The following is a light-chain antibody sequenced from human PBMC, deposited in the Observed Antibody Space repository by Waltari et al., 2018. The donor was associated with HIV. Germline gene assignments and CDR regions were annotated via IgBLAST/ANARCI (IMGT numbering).Light chain of an antibody. CDR3: QHYVSSPYT. J-gene: IGKJ2*01. Sequence: ELVLTQSPGTLSLSPGERATLSCRASQSVRNTYLAWYQQKRGQAPRLLFYAASIRATGVPDRFTGSGSGTDFTLTISRLEPEDSAVYYCQHYVSSPYTFGQGTKLEIK. CDR2: AAS. CDR1: QSVRNTY. V-gene: IGKV3-20*01.